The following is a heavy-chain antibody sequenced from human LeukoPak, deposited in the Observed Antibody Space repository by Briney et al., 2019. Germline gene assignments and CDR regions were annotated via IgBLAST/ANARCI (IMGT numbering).Heavy chain of an antibody. CDR2: ISYDGSNK. D-gene: IGHD2-2*01. V-gene: IGHV3-30-3*01. CDR3: ARDYCRSASCYPDY. CDR1: GFTFSSYA. Sequence: GGSLRLSCAASGFTFSSYAMHCLRQAPGKGLEWVAVISYDGSNKYYADSVKGRFTISIDNSKNTLYLQMNSLSAEDTAVYYCARDYCRSASCYPDYWGQGTLVTVSS. J-gene: IGHJ4*02.